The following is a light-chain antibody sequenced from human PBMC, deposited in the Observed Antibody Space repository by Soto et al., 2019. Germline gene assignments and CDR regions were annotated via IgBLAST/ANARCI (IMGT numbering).Light chain of an antibody. J-gene: IGKJ1*01. CDR2: AAS. Sequence: EIVLTQSPGTLSLSRGERATLSCRASQSVTSSYLAWYQQKPGQAPRLLMYAASSRATGIPDRFSGSGSGTDFTLTISRLEPEDFAVYYCQQYGSSGTFGQGTKVDIK. CDR1: QSVTSSY. CDR3: QQYGSSGT. V-gene: IGKV3-20*01.